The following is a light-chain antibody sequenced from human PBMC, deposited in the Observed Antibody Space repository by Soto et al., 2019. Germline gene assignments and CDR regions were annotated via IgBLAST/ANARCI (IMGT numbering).Light chain of an antibody. J-gene: IGKJ1*01. Sequence: DMQMTQSPSNVSVSVGDRATLTCRASQSISSYLDWYQQKPGKAPKLLIYAASSLQSGVPSRFSGSGSGTDFTLTISSLQPEDFATYYCQQPCTAPWKFSQGTKVDIK. CDR3: QQPCTAPWK. CDR2: AAS. CDR1: QSISSY. V-gene: IGKV1-39*01.